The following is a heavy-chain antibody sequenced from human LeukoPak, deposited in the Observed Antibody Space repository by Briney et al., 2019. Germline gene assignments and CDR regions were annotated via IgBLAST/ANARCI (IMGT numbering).Heavy chain of an antibody. J-gene: IGHJ4*02. V-gene: IGHV3-48*03. CDR3: ARGALHVFDY. Sequence: GGSLRLSRVASGFTFSDYEINWVRQAPGKGLEWVSCISTSGSTTYYADSVKGRFTISRANAKNSLFLQMNTLTDEDTAVYYCARGALHVFDYWGQGTPVTVSS. CDR2: ISTSGSTT. D-gene: IGHD3-10*02. CDR1: GFTFSDYE.